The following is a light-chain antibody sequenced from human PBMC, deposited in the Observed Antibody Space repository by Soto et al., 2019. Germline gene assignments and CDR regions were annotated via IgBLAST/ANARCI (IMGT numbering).Light chain of an antibody. J-gene: IGKJ4*01. V-gene: IGKV1-39*01. CDR2: AAS. Sequence: DIQMTQSPSSLSASVGDRVTITCRASQSISSYLNWYQQKPGKAPKLLIYAASSLQSGVPSRFSGIGYGTDFTLNISSLQPEDFATYYGQPSYSTPALTFGGGTKVEIK. CDR3: QPSYSTPALT. CDR1: QSISSY.